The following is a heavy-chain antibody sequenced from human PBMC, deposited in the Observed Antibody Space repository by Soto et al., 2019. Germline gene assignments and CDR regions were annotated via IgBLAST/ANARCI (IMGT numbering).Heavy chain of an antibody. CDR2: ISAYNGNT. Sequence: QVQLVQSGAEVKKPGASVKVSCKASGYTFTSYGISWVRQAPGQGLEWMGWISAYNGNTNYAQKLQGRVTMTTDTSTSTAYMELRSLRSDDTTVYYCARDTYSSSSSGYYGMDVWGQGSTVTVSS. CDR3: ARDTYSSSSSGYYGMDV. J-gene: IGHJ6*02. V-gene: IGHV1-18*04. CDR1: GYTFTSYG. D-gene: IGHD6-6*01.